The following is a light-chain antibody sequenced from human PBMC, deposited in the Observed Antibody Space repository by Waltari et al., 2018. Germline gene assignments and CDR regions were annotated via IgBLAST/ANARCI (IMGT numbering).Light chain of an antibody. Sequence: QSALTQPASVSGSPGQSITISCTGTSGDIGPYHYVSWYQQYPDRAPELLIYDVSHRPSRISNRFSGSKSGYTASLTISDLQAEDEADYFCSSYSTTNTLIFGGGTRLTV. V-gene: IGLV2-14*03. CDR3: SSYSTTNTLI. CDR1: SGDIGPYHY. J-gene: IGLJ2*01. CDR2: DVS.